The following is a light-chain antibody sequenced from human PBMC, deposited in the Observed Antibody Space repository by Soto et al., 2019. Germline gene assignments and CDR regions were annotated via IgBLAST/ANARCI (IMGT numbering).Light chain of an antibody. V-gene: IGLV1-40*01. Sequence: QSVLTQPPSVSGAPGQRVTISCTGSSSNIGPDYDVHWYQQLPGTAPKLLISSNNNRPSGVPDRFSGSKSGTSASLAVTGLQADDEGDYYCQSYDSSLSTWVFGGGTKLTVL. CDR1: SSNIGPDYD. CDR2: SNN. CDR3: QSYDSSLSTWV. J-gene: IGLJ3*02.